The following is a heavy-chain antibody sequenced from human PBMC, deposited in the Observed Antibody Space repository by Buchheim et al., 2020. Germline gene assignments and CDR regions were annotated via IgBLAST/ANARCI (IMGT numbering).Heavy chain of an antibody. D-gene: IGHD3-3*01. CDR1: GFTFSSYA. CDR2: ISYDGSNK. CDR3: ARDRKFITIFGVDFYGMDV. J-gene: IGHJ6*02. V-gene: IGHV3-30-3*01. Sequence: QVQLVESGGGVVQPGRSLRLSCATSGFTFSSYAIHWVRQAPGKGLEWVAVISYDGSNKYYADSVKGRFTISRDNSKNTLYLQMNSLRAEDTAVYYCARDRKFITIFGVDFYGMDVWGQGTT.